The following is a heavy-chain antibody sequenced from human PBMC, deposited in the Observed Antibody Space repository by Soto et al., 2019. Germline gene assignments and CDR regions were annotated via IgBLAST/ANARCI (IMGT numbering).Heavy chain of an antibody. CDR3: ARDLTRYKKAFDI. J-gene: IGHJ3*02. CDR1: GFTVSSNY. CDR2: IYSGGST. V-gene: IGHV3-66*01. D-gene: IGHD1-20*01. Sequence: GGSLRLSCAASGFTVSSNYMSWVRQAPGKGLEWVSVIYSGGSTYYADSVKGRFTISRDNSKNTLYLQMNSLRAEDTAVYYCARDLTRYKKAFDIWGQGTMVTVSS.